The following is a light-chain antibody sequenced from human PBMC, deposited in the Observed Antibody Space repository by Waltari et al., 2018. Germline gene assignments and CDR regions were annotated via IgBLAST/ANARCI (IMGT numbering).Light chain of an antibody. CDR3: LQYNDWPPLT. CDR1: QSVDSN. CDR2: SAY. V-gene: IGKV3-15*01. J-gene: IGKJ4*01. Sequence: EVVIKRSQATLSVSPGDTATLSCRASQSVDSNLAGYQQKPGHAPKFLIFSAYTRATGIPARFSGGGFGTECTLTINSLQSEDFAVYYCLQYNDWPPLTFGGGTKVEMK.